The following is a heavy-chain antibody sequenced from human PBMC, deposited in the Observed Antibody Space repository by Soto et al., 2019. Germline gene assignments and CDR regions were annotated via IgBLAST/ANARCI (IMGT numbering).Heavy chain of an antibody. J-gene: IGHJ6*02. V-gene: IGHV3-33*01. CDR1: GFTFSSYG. CDR2: IWYDGGNK. D-gene: IGHD3-3*01. CDR3: ARDSAYYDLWSGYYPQRGGMDV. Sequence: GGSLRLSCAASGFTFSSYGMHWVRQAPGKGLEWVAVIWYDGGNKYYEDSVKGRFTIARDNSKNTRYLQMNSLRAEDTAVYYCARDSAYYDLWSGYYPQRGGMDVWGQGTTVTVSS.